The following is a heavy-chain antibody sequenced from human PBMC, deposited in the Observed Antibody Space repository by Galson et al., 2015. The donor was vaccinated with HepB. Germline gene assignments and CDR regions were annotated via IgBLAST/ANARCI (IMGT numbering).Heavy chain of an antibody. CDR3: ARDQWSSGWYAPFDY. CDR2: ISYDGSNK. J-gene: IGHJ4*02. D-gene: IGHD6-19*01. CDR1: GFTFSSYA. Sequence: SLRLSCAASGFTFSSYAMHWVRQAPGKGLEWVAVISYDGSNKYYADSVKGRFTISRDNSKNTLYLQMNSLRAEDTAVYYCARDQWSSGWYAPFDYWGQGPWSPSPQ. V-gene: IGHV3-30*04.